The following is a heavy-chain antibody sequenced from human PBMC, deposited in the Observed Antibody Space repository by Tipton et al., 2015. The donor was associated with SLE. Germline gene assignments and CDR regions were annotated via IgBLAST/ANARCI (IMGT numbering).Heavy chain of an antibody. Sequence: TLSLTCTVSGYAISSGYYWGWIRQAPGKGLEWIGSIYYSGSNYYNPSLKSRATISTDTSKNQFSLRLSSVTAADTAVYYCARDGVGGRYHDGPDVWGQGTLVTVSS. CDR2: IYYSGSN. V-gene: IGHV4-38-2*02. CDR1: GYAISSGYY. CDR3: ARDGVGGRYHDGPDV. D-gene: IGHD3-22*01. J-gene: IGHJ3*01.